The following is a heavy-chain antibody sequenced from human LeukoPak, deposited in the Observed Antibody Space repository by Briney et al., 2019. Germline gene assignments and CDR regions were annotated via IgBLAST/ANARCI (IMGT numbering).Heavy chain of an antibody. CDR1: GGSFSGYY. Sequence: SETLSLTCAVYGGSFSGYYWSWIRQPPGKGLEWIGEINHSGSTNYNPSLKSRVTISVDTSKNQFSLKLSSVTAADTAVYYCARLSRNYYGSGSYTYYVDYWGQGTLVTVSS. V-gene: IGHV4-34*01. D-gene: IGHD3-10*01. J-gene: IGHJ4*02. CDR3: ARLSRNYYGSGSYTYYVDY. CDR2: INHSGST.